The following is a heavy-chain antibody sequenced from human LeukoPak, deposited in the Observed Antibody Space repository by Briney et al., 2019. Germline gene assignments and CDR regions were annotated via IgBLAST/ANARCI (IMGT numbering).Heavy chain of an antibody. CDR2: IDWDDAK. CDR1: GFPLSTSGMR. Sequence: SGPALVIPTQTLTLTCTFSGFPLSTSGMRVSWIRQPPGKALEWLARIDWDDAKFYSTSLRTRLTISKDTSRNQVDLTMTNMDPVDTATYYCAREKVDTAMVTDYWGQGTLVTVSS. V-gene: IGHV2-70*04. D-gene: IGHD5-18*01. CDR3: AREKVDTAMVTDY. J-gene: IGHJ4*02.